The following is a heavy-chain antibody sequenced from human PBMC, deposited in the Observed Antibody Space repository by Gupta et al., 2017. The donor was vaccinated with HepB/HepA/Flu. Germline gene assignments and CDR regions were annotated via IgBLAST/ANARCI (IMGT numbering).Heavy chain of an antibody. CDR1: GYSFTSYW. CDR2: IYPGDSDT. CDR3: ARLTGDSGYNYGGDYYYYYMDV. J-gene: IGHJ6*03. D-gene: IGHD5-12*01. Sequence: EVQLVQSGAEVKKPGESLKISCKGSGYSFTSYWIGWVRQMSGKGLEWMGIIYPGDSDTRYSPSFQGQVTISADKSISTAYLQWNSLKASDTAMYYCARLTGDSGYNYGGDYYYYYMDVWGKGTTVTVSS. V-gene: IGHV5-51*01.